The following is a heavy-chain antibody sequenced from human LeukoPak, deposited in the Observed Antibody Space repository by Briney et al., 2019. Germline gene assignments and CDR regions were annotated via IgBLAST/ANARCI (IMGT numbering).Heavy chain of an antibody. CDR2: IYYSGST. J-gene: IGHJ4*02. V-gene: IGHV4-39*01. Sequence: SETLSLTCTVSGGSLSSSSYYWGWIRQPPGKGLEWIGSIYYSGSTYYNPSLKSRVTISVDTSKNQFSLKLSSVTAADTAVYYCARVTLAGTPDYLDYWGQGTLVTVSS. CDR1: GGSLSSSSYY. CDR3: ARVTLAGTPDYLDY. D-gene: IGHD6-13*01.